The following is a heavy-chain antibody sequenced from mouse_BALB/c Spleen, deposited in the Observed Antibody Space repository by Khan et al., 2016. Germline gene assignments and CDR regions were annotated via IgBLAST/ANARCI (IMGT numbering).Heavy chain of an antibody. CDR3: ASYYDYAWFAY. J-gene: IGHJ3*01. D-gene: IGHD2-4*01. CDR2: INPSTGYT. V-gene: IGHV1-7*01. Sequence: QLQQPGAELAKPGASVKMSCKASGYTFTSYWMHWVKQRPGQGLEWIGYINPSTGYTEYNQKFKDKATLTADKSSSTAYMQLSSLTSEDSAVYYCASYYDYAWFAYWGQGTLVTVSA. CDR1: GYTFTSYW.